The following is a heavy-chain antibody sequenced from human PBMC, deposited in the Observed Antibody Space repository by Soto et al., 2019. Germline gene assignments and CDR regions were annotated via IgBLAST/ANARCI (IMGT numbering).Heavy chain of an antibody. J-gene: IGHJ4*01. D-gene: IGHD6-19*01. CDR3: ARHDGFSSGWIFDY. V-gene: IGHV4-39*01. CDR2: IYYHGNT. Sequence: PSETLSLTCSVSGGSISSSSYSWGWIRHPPGKALEWIGTIYYHGNTYSNPSLKSRVTISVDTSNNQLSLKLRSVTAADTAVYYCARHDGFSSGWIFDYWGHGTLVTVSS. CDR1: GGSISSSSYS.